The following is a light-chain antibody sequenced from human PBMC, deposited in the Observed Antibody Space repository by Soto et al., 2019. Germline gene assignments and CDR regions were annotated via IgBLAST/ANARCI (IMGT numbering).Light chain of an antibody. Sequence: SVLTQPPPVSSAPGQKGTLPRFLSSPPTGNNYVSWYQQLPGTAPKLLIYENDKRPSGIPDRFSGSKSGTSATLDITGLQTGDEADYYCATWDSSLSTGVFGTGTKVTVL. J-gene: IGLJ1*01. CDR1: SPPTGNNY. V-gene: IGLV1-51*02. CDR3: ATWDSSLSTGV. CDR2: END.